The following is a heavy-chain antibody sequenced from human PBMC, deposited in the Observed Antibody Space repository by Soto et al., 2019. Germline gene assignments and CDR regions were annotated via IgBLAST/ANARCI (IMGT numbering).Heavy chain of an antibody. CDR2: FDPAKDQI. CDR3: ARHPPGRWLQSEGAFDI. D-gene: IGHD5-12*01. J-gene: IGHJ3*02. Sequence: GASVKVSCKVSGHILTELNMHWVRQAPGKGLEWMGGFDPAKDQIIYAQKFQGRVIMTEDTSTDTAYMELSSLRSEDTAMYYCARHPPGRWLQSEGAFDIWGQGTMVTVSS. CDR1: GHILTELN. V-gene: IGHV1-24*01.